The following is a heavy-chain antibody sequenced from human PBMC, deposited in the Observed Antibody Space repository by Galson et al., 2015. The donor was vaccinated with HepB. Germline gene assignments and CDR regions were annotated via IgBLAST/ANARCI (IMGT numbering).Heavy chain of an antibody. Sequence: SVKVSCKASGYTFTSYGISWVRQAPGQGLEWMGWISAYNGNTNYAQKLQGRVTITQDTSTSTAYMELRSLRSDDTAVYYCARNLGYGGNPPIDYWGQGTLVTVSS. D-gene: IGHD4-23*01. CDR1: GYTFTSYG. CDR3: ARNLGYGGNPPIDY. V-gene: IGHV1-18*01. CDR2: ISAYNGNT. J-gene: IGHJ4*02.